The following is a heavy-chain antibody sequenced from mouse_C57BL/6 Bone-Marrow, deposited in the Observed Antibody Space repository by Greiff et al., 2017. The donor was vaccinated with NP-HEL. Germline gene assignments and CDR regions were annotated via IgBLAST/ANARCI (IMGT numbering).Heavy chain of an antibody. CDR3: ARGEAFITTVVAGYYFDY. J-gene: IGHJ2*01. CDR1: GFTFSSYA. CDR2: ISDGGGYT. Sequence: DVQLVESGGGLVKPGGSLKLSCAASGFTFSSYAMSWVRQTPEKRLEWVATISDGGGYTYYPDNVKGRFTISRDNAKNNLYLQMSHLKSEDTAMYYCARGEAFITTVVAGYYFDYWGQGTTLTVSS. V-gene: IGHV5-4*01. D-gene: IGHD1-1*01.